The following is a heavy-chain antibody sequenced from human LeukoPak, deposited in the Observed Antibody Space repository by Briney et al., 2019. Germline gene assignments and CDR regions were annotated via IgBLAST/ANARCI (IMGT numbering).Heavy chain of an antibody. CDR1: GITSSRYW. J-gene: IGHJ4*02. D-gene: IGHD3-10*01. Sequence: GSLRLSCAASGITSSRYWMHWIRQPPGKGLEWIGEINHSGSTNYNPSLKSRVTISVDTSKNQFSLKLSSVTAADTAVYYCARAGWFGELSIDYWGQGTLVTVSS. CDR2: INHSGST. CDR3: ARAGWFGELSIDY. V-gene: IGHV4-34*01.